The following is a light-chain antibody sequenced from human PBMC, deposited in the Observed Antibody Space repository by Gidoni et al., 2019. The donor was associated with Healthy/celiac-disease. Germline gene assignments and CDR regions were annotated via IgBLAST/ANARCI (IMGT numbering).Light chain of an antibody. Sequence: DINMTQAPSSLSASVGERVTITCRASQSISSYLNWYQQKPGKAPKLLIYAASSLQRGVPSRFSGSGSGTDFTLTISSLQTEDFATYYCQQSYSTPPWTFGQGTKVEIK. J-gene: IGKJ1*01. CDR3: QQSYSTPPWT. CDR1: QSISSY. CDR2: AAS. V-gene: IGKV1-39*01.